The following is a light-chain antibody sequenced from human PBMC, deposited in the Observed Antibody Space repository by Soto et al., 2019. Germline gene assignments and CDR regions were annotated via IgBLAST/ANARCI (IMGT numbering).Light chain of an antibody. V-gene: IGKV1-39*01. Sequence: DIQMTQSPSSLSASVGDRVTITCRASQSISSYLNWYQQKPGKAPKLLIYAASSLQSGVPSRFSSSGSGTDFALTISNLQPEDFATYYCQQSYSTPVAFGQGTKLEIK. CDR2: AAS. CDR1: QSISSY. J-gene: IGKJ2*01. CDR3: QQSYSTPVA.